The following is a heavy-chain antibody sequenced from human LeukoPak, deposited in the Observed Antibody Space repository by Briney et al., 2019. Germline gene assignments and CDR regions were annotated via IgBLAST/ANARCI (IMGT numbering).Heavy chain of an antibody. CDR2: IRGDEGDK. CDR3: ARGVGGDLDY. D-gene: IGHD2-21*02. V-gene: IGHV3-7*03. J-gene: IGHJ4*02. Sequence: GGSLRLSCAVSGFTFRNYWMAWVRQAPGKGLEWVANIRGDEGDKNSVDSVKGRFTISRDNAKNSLYLQMNSLRLEDTAVYYCARGVGGDLDYWGQGTLVTVSS. CDR1: GFTFRNYW.